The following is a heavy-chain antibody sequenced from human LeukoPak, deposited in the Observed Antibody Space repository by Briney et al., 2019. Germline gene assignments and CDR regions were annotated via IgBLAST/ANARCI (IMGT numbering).Heavy chain of an antibody. CDR2: MNPNSGNT. D-gene: IGHD2-2*01. V-gene: IGHV1-8*01. CDR1: GYTFTSYD. J-gene: IGHJ6*02. CDR3: ARLICSSTSCYPSYYYYGMDV. Sequence: GASVKVSCKASGYTFTSYDINWVRQATGQGLEWMGWMNPNSGNTGHAQKFQGRDTMTRNTSISTAYMELSSLRSEDTAVYYCARLICSSTSCYPSYYYYGMDVWGQGTTVTVSS.